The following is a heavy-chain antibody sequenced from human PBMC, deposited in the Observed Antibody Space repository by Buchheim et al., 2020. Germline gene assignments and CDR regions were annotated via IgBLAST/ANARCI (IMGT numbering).Heavy chain of an antibody. D-gene: IGHD6-13*01. CDR1: GGSISSYY. CDR2: IYYSGST. Sequence: QVQLQESGPGLVKLSETLSLTCTVSGGSISSYYWSWIRQPPGKGLEWIGYIYYSGSTNYNPSLKSRVTISVDTSKNQFSLKLSSVTAADTAVYYCASRGYSSSWRDDYYYYDMDGWGQGTT. V-gene: IGHV4-59*01. J-gene: IGHJ6*02. CDR3: ASRGYSSSWRDDYYYYDMDG.